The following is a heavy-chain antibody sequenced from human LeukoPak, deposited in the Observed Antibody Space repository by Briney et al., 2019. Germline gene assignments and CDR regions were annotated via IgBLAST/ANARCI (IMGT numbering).Heavy chain of an antibody. Sequence: SVKVSCKASGGTFSSYAISWVRQAPGQGLEWMGRIIPILGIANYAQKFQGRVTITADKSTSTAYMELSSLRSEDTAVYYCARERGGTRYSIDYYYGMDVWGQGTTVTVSS. CDR3: ARERGGTRYSIDYYYGMDV. V-gene: IGHV1-69*04. J-gene: IGHJ6*02. CDR1: GGTFSSYA. D-gene: IGHD2-21*01. CDR2: IIPILGIA.